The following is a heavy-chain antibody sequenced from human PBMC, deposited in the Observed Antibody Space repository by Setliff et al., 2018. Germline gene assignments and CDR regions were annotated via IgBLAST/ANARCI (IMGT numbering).Heavy chain of an antibody. Sequence: SETLSLTCAVSVYSISRGCHWGWIRQPPGKGLEWVGYIYYSGSANYNPSLKSRVTISVDTSKSQFSLKLSSVTAADTAMYYCARGLSYYDSSGSLLAPYAFDIWGQGTMVTVSS. CDR3: ARGLSYYDSSGSLLAPYAFDI. J-gene: IGHJ3*02. V-gene: IGHV4-38-2*01. D-gene: IGHD3-22*01. CDR1: VYSISRGCH. CDR2: IYYSGSA.